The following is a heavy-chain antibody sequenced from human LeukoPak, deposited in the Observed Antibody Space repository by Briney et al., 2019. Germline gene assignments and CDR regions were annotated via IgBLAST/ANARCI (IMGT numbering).Heavy chain of an antibody. CDR2: IYSGGST. V-gene: IGHV3-53*01. D-gene: IGHD2-2*01. CDR1: GFTVSSNY. J-gene: IGHJ5*02. CDR3: ARGPFYCSSTSCHRAPFDP. Sequence: GGSLRLSCAASGFTVSSNYMSWVRQAPGKGLEWVSVIYSGGSTYYADSVKGRFTISRDNSKNTLYLQMNSLRAEDTAVYYCARGPFYCSSTSCHRAPFDPWGQGTLVTVPS.